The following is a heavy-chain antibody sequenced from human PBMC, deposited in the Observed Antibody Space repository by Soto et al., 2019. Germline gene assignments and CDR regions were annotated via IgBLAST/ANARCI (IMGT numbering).Heavy chain of an antibody. Sequence: SETLSLTCTVSGGSIRAYYWSWIRQPPGQGLEWIGYVHYTGRTNDNPSLTSRVTIFVDTSKNQFSLKLNSVTAADTAVYYCARPTDYGDSGLGLWGQGILVTFSS. CDR1: GGSIRAYY. J-gene: IGHJ4*02. CDR2: VHYTGRT. CDR3: ARPTDYGDSGLGL. D-gene: IGHD4-17*01. V-gene: IGHV4-59*08.